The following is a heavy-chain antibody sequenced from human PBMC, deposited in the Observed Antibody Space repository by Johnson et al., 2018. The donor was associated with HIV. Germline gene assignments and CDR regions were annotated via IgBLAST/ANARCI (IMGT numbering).Heavy chain of an antibody. D-gene: IGHD2-15*01. J-gene: IGHJ3*02. CDR2: IYSGGST. CDR3: ARGGSGGAFDI. CDR1: GLTVSNNY. Sequence: VQLVESGGGVVQPGRSLRLSCAASGLTVSNNYMSWVRQAPGKGLEWVSVIYSGGSTYYADSVKGRFTISRDNSKNTLYLQMNRLRAEDTAVYYCARGGSGGAFDIWGQGTMVTVSS. V-gene: IGHV3-66*02.